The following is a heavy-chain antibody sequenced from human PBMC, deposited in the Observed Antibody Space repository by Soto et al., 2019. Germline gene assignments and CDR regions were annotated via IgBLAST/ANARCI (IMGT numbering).Heavy chain of an antibody. D-gene: IGHD5-18*01. V-gene: IGHV4-30-4*01. J-gene: IGHJ4*02. CDR3: ARATGMAPFDY. Sequence: SETLSLTCTVSGGSISSGDYYWSWIRQPPGKGLEWIGYIYYSGSTYYNPSLKSRVTISVDTSKNQFSLKLNSVTAADTAVYYCARATGMAPFDYWGQGTLVTVSS. CDR1: GGSISSGDYY. CDR2: IYYSGST.